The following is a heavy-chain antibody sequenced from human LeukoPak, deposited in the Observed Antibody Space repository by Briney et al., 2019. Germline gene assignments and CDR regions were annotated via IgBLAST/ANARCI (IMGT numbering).Heavy chain of an antibody. CDR1: VGSISSSIYY. J-gene: IGHJ4*02. Sequence: PSETLSVTSTVPVGSISSSIYYSGSIRQPPGKGLEWIGSIYYSGSTYYNPSLKSRVTISVDTSKNQFSLKLSSVTAADTAVYYCARLSSVGWLFAFDYWGQGTLVTVSS. V-gene: IGHV4-39*01. D-gene: IGHD3-3*01. CDR3: ARLSSVGWLFAFDY. CDR2: IYYSGST.